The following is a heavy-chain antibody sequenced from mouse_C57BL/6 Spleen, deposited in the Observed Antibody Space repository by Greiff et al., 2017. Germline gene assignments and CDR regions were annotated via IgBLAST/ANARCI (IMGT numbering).Heavy chain of an antibody. CDR3: ARHEEGWLLLDD. Sequence: VQLQQSGAELVKPGASVKLSCKASGYTFTEYTIHWVKQRSGQGLEWIGWFYPGSGSIKYNEKFKDKATLTAAKSSSTVYMELSRLTSEDSAVYFCARHEEGWLLLDDWGQGTTLTVSS. CDR1: GYTFTEYT. V-gene: IGHV1-62-2*01. CDR2: FYPGSGSI. D-gene: IGHD2-3*01. J-gene: IGHJ2*01.